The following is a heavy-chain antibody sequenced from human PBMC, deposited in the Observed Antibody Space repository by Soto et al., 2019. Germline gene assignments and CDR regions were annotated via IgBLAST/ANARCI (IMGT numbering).Heavy chain of an antibody. V-gene: IGHV3-33*01. D-gene: IGHD3-3*01. CDR1: GFTFSSYG. CDR2: IWYDGSNK. J-gene: IGHJ6*03. CDR3: ARDILRFLEGDYYYYMDV. Sequence: GSLRLSCAASGFTFSSYGMHWVRQAPGKGLEWVAVIWYDGSNKYYADSVKGRFTISRDNSKNTLYLQMNSLRAEDTAVYYCARDILRFLEGDYYYYMDVWGKGTTVTVSS.